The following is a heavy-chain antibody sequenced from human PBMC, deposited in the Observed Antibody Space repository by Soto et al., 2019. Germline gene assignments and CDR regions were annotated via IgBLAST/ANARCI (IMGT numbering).Heavy chain of an antibody. D-gene: IGHD3-22*01. CDR2: ISGNGHFT. CDR1: GFTFSSYA. Sequence: EVQLLESGGGLVQPGGSLRLSCAASGFTFSSYAMSWIRQAPGKGLEWVSAISGNGHFTYYADSVKGRFTISRDNSKNTLYLQMYSLRVEDTALYYCAKDGSYYDTPTESDYWGQGTLVTVSS. CDR3: AKDGSYYDTPTESDY. J-gene: IGHJ4*02. V-gene: IGHV3-23*01.